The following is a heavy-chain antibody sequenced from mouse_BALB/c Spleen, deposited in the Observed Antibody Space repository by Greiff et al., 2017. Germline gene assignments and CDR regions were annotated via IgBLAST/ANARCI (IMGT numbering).Heavy chain of an antibody. CDR3: ARHDYDYDGFAY. J-gene: IGHJ3*01. CDR1: GFTFSSYT. D-gene: IGHD2-4*01. V-gene: IGHV5-12-2*01. CDR2: ISNGGGST. Sequence: EVQVVESGGGLVQPGGSLKLSCAASGFTFSSYTMSWVRQTPEKRLEWVAYISNGGGSTYYPDTVKGRFTISRDNAKNTLYLQMSSLKSEDTAMYYCARHDYDYDGFAYWGQGTLVTVSA.